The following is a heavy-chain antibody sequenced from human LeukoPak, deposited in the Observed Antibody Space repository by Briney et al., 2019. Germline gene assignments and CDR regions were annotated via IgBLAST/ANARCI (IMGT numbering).Heavy chain of an antibody. CDR3: ARDLIAAADDAFDI. CDR1: GGSISSGSYY. D-gene: IGHD6-13*01. V-gene: IGHV4-61*02. Sequence: SETLSLTCTVSGGSISSGSYYWSWIRQPAGKGLEWIGRIYTSGSTNYNPSLKSRVTISVDTSKNQFSLKLSPVTAADTAVYYCARDLIAAADDAFDIWGQGTMVTVSS. CDR2: IYTSGST. J-gene: IGHJ3*02.